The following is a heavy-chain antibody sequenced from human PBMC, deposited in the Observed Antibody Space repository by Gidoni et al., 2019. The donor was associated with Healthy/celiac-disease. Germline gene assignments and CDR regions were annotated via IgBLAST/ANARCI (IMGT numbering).Heavy chain of an antibody. CDR2: DGSNK. D-gene: IGHD3-3*01. J-gene: IGHJ6*02. V-gene: IGHV3-33*01. Sequence: DGSNKYYADSVKGRFTISRDNSKNTLYLQMNSLRAEDTAVYYCARDMVEYYDFWRVPNYYYYGMDVWGQGTTVTVSS. CDR3: ARDMVEYYDFWRVPNYYYYGMDV.